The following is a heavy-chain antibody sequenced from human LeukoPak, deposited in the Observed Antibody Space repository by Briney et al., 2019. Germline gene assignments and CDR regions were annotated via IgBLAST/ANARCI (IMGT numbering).Heavy chain of an antibody. CDR2: INHSGST. Sequence: SETLSLTCAVYGGSFSGYYWSWIRQPPGKGLEWIGEINHSGSTNYNPSLKSRVTISVDTSKNQFSLKLSSVTAAVTAVYYCARRQRQLVPPYYYYYMDVWGKGTTVTVSS. CDR1: GGSFSGYY. V-gene: IGHV4-34*01. J-gene: IGHJ6*03. CDR3: ARRQRQLVPPYYYYYMDV. D-gene: IGHD6-6*01.